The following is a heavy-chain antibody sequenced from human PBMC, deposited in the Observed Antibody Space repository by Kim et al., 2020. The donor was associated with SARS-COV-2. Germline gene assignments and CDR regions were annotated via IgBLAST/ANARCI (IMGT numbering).Heavy chain of an antibody. CDR2: IRSKAYGGTT. D-gene: IGHD1-1*01. Sequence: GGSLRLSCTASGFTFGDYAMSWVRQAPGKGLEWVGFIRSKAYGGTTEYAASVKGRFTISRDDSKSIAYLQMNSLKTEDTAVYYCTVLMATTPDAFDIWGQGTMVTVSS. V-gene: IGHV3-49*04. J-gene: IGHJ3*02. CDR1: GFTFGDYA. CDR3: TVLMATTPDAFDI.